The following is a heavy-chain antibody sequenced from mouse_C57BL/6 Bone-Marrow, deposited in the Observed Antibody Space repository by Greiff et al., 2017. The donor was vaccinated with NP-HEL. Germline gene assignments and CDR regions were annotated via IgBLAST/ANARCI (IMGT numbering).Heavy chain of an antibody. D-gene: IGHD2-3*01. Sequence: QVQLKESGAELAKPGASVKLSCKASGYTFTSYWMHWVKQRPGQGLEWIGYINPSSGYTKYNQKFKDKATLTADKPSSTAYMQLSSLTYEDSAVYYCARRNFYDGYYGGAWFAYWGQGTLVTVSA. CDR1: GYTFTSYW. CDR3: ARRNFYDGYYGGAWFAY. J-gene: IGHJ3*01. CDR2: INPSSGYT. V-gene: IGHV1-7*01.